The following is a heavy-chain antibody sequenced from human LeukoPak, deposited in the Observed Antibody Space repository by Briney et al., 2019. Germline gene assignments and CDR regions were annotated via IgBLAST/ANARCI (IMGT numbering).Heavy chain of an antibody. CDR3: ARALYSGWSYDAFDI. D-gene: IGHD6-19*01. V-gene: IGHV1-18*01. Sequence: GASVKVSCKASGYTFTSYGISWVRQAPGQGLEWMGWISAYNGNTNYAQKLQGRVTMTTDTSTSTAYMELRSLRSDDTAVYYCARALYSGWSYDAFDIWGQGTMVTVSS. CDR2: ISAYNGNT. J-gene: IGHJ3*02. CDR1: GYTFTSYG.